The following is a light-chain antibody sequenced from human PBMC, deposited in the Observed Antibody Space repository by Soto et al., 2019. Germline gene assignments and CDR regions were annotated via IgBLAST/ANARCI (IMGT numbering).Light chain of an antibody. CDR2: DAS. CDR1: QSITRW. J-gene: IGKJ5*01. CDR3: QQSYSTPIT. Sequence: DIQMTQSPSTLSASVGDRVTITCRARQSITRWLAWYQQKPGKAPKLLIYDASTLETGVPSRFSGSGSGTDFTLTISSLQPEDFATYYCQQSYSTPITFGQGTRLEIK. V-gene: IGKV1-5*01.